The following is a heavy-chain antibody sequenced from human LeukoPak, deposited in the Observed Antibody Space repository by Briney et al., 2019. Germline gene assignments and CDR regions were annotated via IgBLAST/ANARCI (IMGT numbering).Heavy chain of an antibody. D-gene: IGHD1-26*01. CDR1: GYTFTGYY. V-gene: IGHV1-2*02. CDR3: ARDGAPPEGFDI. CDR2: NNTNNGGT. Sequence: ASVKVSCKASGYTFTGYYIHWLRQAPGQGLDWMGWNNTNNGGTNSAQKFQGRVTMTRDTSINTVYMELSRLTSDDTAVYYCARDGAPPEGFDIWGQGTMVTVSS. J-gene: IGHJ3*02.